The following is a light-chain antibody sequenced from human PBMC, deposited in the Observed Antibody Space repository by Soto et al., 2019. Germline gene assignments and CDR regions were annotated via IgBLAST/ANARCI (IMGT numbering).Light chain of an antibody. CDR3: QQYGRSPLT. CDR2: GAS. V-gene: IGKV3-20*01. J-gene: IGKJ4*01. Sequence: EIVLTQSPGTLSLSPGERATLSCRASQSVSSAFLAWYQQKPAQAPRLLVYGASIRATGIPDRFSGSGSGTDFTLTISRLEPEDFAVYYCQQYGRSPLTFGGGTKVEIK. CDR1: QSVSSAF.